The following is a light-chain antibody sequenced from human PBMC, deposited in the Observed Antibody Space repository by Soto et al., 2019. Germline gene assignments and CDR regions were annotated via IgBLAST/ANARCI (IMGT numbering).Light chain of an antibody. CDR2: EAT. J-gene: IGLJ3*02. V-gene: IGLV2-23*01. Sequence: QSALTQPASVSGSPEQSITISCTGTSNDVGRYNLVSWYQQHPGKAPKVMIYEATKRPSGVSNRFSGSKSGNTASLTISGLQAEDETHYYCCAYAGSGTVVFGGVTQLTVL. CDR1: SNDVGRYNL. CDR3: CAYAGSGTVV.